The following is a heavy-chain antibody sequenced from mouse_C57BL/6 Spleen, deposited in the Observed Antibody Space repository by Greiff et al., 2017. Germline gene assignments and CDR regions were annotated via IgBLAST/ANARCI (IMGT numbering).Heavy chain of an antibody. CDR2: IDPSDSYT. V-gene: IGHV1-50*01. J-gene: IGHJ2*01. Sequence: QQSCKASGYTFTSYWMQWVKQRPGQGLEWIGEIDPSDSYTNYNQKFKGKATLTVDTSSSTAYMQLSSLTSEDSAVYYCARGVTGHFDYWGQGTTLTVSS. CDR1: GYTFTSYW. D-gene: IGHD2-1*01. CDR3: ARGVTGHFDY.